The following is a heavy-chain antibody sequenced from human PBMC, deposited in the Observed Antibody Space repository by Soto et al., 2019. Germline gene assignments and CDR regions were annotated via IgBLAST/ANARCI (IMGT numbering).Heavy chain of an antibody. J-gene: IGHJ5*02. CDR2: IFPSDSDT. V-gene: IGHV5-51*01. D-gene: IGHD3-10*01. CDR3: ARRPGSWFDP. CDR1: GYSFTTSW. Sequence: GESLKISCKASGYSFTTSWIGWVRQMPGKGLEWMGIIFPSDSDTRYSPSFQGQVTISVDKSISTAYLQWSSLKASDTAMYYCARRPGSWFDPWGQGTLVTVSS.